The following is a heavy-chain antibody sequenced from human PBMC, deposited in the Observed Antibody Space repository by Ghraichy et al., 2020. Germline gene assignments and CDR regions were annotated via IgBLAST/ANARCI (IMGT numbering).Heavy chain of an antibody. J-gene: IGHJ6*02. CDR2: IYYSGST. CDR1: GGSISSGGYY. V-gene: IGHV4-31*03. CDR3: ARGNYYDSSGYHSTPYYYGMDV. D-gene: IGHD3-22*01. Sequence: SETLSLTCTVSGGSISSGGYYWSWIRQHPGKGLEWIGYIYYSGSTYYNPSLKSRVTISVDTSKNQFSLKLSSVTAADTAVYYCARGNYYDSSGYHSTPYYYGMDVWGQGTTVTVSS.